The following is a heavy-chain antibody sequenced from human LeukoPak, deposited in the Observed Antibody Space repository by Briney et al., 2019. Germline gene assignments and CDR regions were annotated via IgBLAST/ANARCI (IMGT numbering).Heavy chain of an antibody. CDR1: GYTFTSYG. J-gene: IGHJ4*02. Sequence: ASVKVSCKASGYTFTSYGISWVRQAPGQGLEWMGWISAYNGNTNYAQKLQGRVTMTTDTSTSTAYMELRSLRSDDTAVYYCARGWYSGSYFDPTADYWGQGTLVTVSS. CDR3: ARGWYSGSYFDPTADY. CDR2: ISAYNGNT. V-gene: IGHV1-18*01. D-gene: IGHD1-26*01.